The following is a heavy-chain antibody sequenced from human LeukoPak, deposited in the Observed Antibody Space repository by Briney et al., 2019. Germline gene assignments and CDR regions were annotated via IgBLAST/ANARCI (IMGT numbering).Heavy chain of an antibody. CDR2: IYYNGRT. J-gene: IGHJ3*02. V-gene: IGHV4-39*01. CDR3: ARITDRTIFGEIMHGFDI. Sequence: PSETLSLTCTVSGDSINNNNYYWGWVRQPPGKGLEWSGNIYYNGRTYYRPSLKSRGTISVDTSNNQFSLRLSSVTAADTAVYYCARITDRTIFGEIMHGFDIWGQGTPVTVSS. D-gene: IGHD3-3*01. CDR1: GDSINNNNYY.